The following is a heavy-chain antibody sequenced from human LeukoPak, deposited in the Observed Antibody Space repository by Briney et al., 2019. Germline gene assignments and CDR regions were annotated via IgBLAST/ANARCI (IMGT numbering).Heavy chain of an antibody. CDR1: GASISGNY. CDR2: IYFGGIS. D-gene: IGHD5-18*01. CDR3: ARVPIYSYGHSIDY. V-gene: IGHV4-59*01. Sequence: SETLSLTCTVSGASISGNYWSWIRQHPGKGLEWIGYIYFGGISNYNPSLKSRVTISVDTSRNQLSLRLTSVTAADTAVYYCARVPIYSYGHSIDYWGQGTLVSVYS. J-gene: IGHJ4*02.